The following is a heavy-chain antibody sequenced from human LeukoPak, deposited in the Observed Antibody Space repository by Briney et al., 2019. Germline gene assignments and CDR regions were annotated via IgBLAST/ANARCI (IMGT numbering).Heavy chain of an antibody. V-gene: IGHV4-61*02. CDR2: IYTSGST. J-gene: IGHJ3*02. Sequence: SETLSLTCTVSGGSLSSGSYYWRWLRQPAGKGLEWLGRIYTSGSTNYNPSLKSRVTISVDTSKNQFSLKLSSVTAADTAVYYCARDPLWFGELSGAFDIWGQGTMVTVSS. D-gene: IGHD3-10*01. CDR3: ARDPLWFGELSGAFDI. CDR1: GGSLSSGSYY.